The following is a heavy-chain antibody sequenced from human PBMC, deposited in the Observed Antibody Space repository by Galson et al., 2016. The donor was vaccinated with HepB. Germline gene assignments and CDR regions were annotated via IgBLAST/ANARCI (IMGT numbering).Heavy chain of an antibody. CDR3: VQGSTAPAV. Sequence: SLRLSCAGSGFIFSRYGMTWVRQAPGKGLEVVSSISRSGDSTDYAGSVKGRFTISRDNSKNTLSLQMNSLTADDTAIYYCVQGSTAPAVWGKGTTVTVSS. CDR2: ISRSGDST. J-gene: IGHJ6*04. D-gene: IGHD2-2*01. CDR1: GFIFSRYG. V-gene: IGHV3-23*01.